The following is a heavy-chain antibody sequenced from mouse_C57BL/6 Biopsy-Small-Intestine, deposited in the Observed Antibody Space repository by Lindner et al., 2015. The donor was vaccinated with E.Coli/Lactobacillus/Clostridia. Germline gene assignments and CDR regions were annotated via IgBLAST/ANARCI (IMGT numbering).Heavy chain of an antibody. CDR2: IIPVFGTT. D-gene: IGHD1-1*01. Sequence: SVKVSCKASGDTFSGYAVSWVRQAPRQGLEWLGVIIPVFGTTNYAQRFQGRLTITADESTTTAYMELNSLRYGDTAVYYCVQSERGTGSAPHYYYDMDVWGQGTTVTVSS. J-gene: IGHJ1*01. V-gene: IGHV1-81*01. CDR3: VQSERGTGSAPHYYYDMDV. CDR1: GDTFSGYA.